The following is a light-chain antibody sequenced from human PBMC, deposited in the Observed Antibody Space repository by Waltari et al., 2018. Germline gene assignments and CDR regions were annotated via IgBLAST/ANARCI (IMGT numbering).Light chain of an antibody. V-gene: IGLV2-11*01. Sequence: QSALTQSRSVSGSPGPSVTISCTWTRRDVGTYASVSWYQQHPGRPPKLMIYDVTERPSGVPDRFSASKSGNTASLTISGLQADDEAEYYCSSYAGRDTFIIFGGGTKLTVL. J-gene: IGLJ2*01. CDR1: RRDVGTYAS. CDR2: DVT. CDR3: SSYAGRDTFII.